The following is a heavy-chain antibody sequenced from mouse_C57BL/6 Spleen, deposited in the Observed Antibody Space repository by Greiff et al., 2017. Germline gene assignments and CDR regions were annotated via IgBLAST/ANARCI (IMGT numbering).Heavy chain of an antibody. V-gene: IGHV1-69*01. J-gene: IGHJ2*01. CDR3: AVGGTTDYFDY. Sequence: VQLQQSGAELVMPGASVKLSCKASGYTFTSYWMHWVKQRPGQGLEWIGEIDPSDSYTNYNQKFKGKSTLTVDKSSSTAYMQLSSLTSEDSAVYYCAVGGTTDYFDYWGQGTTLTVSS. CDR2: IDPSDSYT. CDR1: GYTFTSYW. D-gene: IGHD1-1*01.